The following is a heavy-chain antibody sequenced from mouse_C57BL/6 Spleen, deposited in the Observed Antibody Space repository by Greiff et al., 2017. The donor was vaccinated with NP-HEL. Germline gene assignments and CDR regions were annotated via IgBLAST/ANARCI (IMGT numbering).Heavy chain of an antibody. V-gene: IGHV14-4*01. CDR3: TYYDYLYFDY. CDR1: GFNIKDDY. J-gene: IGHJ2*01. Sequence: EVKLQQSGAELVRPGASVKLSCTASGFNIKDDYMHWVKQRPEQGLEWIGWIDPENGDTEYASKFQGQATITADTSSNTAYLQLSSLTSEDTAVYYCTYYDYLYFDYWGQGTTLTVSS. D-gene: IGHD2-4*01. CDR2: IDPENGDT.